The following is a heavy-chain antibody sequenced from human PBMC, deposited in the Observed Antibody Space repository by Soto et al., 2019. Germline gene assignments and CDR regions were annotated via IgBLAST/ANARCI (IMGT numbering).Heavy chain of an antibody. V-gene: IGHV3-30-3*01. J-gene: IGHJ6*02. D-gene: IGHD4-17*01. CDR2: ISYDGNNK. CDR1: GFTFNRYA. Sequence: QVQLVESGGGVVQPGRSLRLSCVASGFTFNRYAMHWVRQAPGKGLDWVAVISYDGNNKYYADSVKGRFTISRDDSKNTLDLQMNSLRAEDTAVYYCARDGGGLRCMDVWGQGTTVTVSS. CDR3: ARDGGGLRCMDV.